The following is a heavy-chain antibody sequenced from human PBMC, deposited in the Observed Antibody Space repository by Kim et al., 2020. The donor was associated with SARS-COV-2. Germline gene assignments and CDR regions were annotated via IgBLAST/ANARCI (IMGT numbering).Heavy chain of an antibody. CDR3: ARSERSGSGSYRGYNWFDP. V-gene: IGHV5-51*01. D-gene: IGHD3-10*01. CDR1: GYSFTSYW. CDR2: IYPGDSDT. J-gene: IGHJ5*02. Sequence: GESLKISCKGSGYSFTSYWIGWVRQMPGKGLEWMGFIYPGDSDTRYSPSFQGHVIISADKSISTAYLQWSSLKASDSAMYYCARSERSGSGSYRGYNWFDPSGQGTLVTVSS.